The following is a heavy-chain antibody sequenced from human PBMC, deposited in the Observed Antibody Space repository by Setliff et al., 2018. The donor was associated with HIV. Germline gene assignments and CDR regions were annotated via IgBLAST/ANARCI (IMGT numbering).Heavy chain of an antibody. D-gene: IGHD4-17*01. CDR1: GCSFTGHY. Sequence: ASVKVSCKASGCSFTGHYLHWVRQAPGQRLEWMGRINPNNGGTNYAQKFLGRVTMTRDTSISTAYMELSSLRSDDTAVYYCAREIQNCGANHWYCYMDVWGKGTTVTVSS. CDR3: AREIQNCGANHWYCYMDV. J-gene: IGHJ6*03. V-gene: IGHV1-2*06. CDR2: INPNNGGT.